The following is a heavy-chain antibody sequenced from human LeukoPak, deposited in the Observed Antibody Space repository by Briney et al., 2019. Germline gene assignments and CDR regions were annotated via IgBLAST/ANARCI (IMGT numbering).Heavy chain of an antibody. J-gene: IGHJ4*02. CDR3: ARSLGSGSYNYFDY. Sequence: ASVKVSCKASGGTFSSYAISWVRQAPGQGLEWMGGIIPIFGTANYAQKFQGRVTITADESTSTAYMELSSLRSEDTAVYYCARSLGSGSYNYFDYWGQGTLVTVSS. CDR1: GGTFSSYA. CDR2: IIPIFGTA. V-gene: IGHV1-69*01. D-gene: IGHD1-26*01.